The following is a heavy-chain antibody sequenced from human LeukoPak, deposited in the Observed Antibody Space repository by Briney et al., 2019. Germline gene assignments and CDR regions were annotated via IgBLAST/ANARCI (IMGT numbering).Heavy chain of an antibody. CDR2: IYYSGST. CDR1: GVSISSYY. D-gene: IGHD5-18*01. Sequence: SETLSLTCTVSGVSISSYYWSWIRQPPGKGLEWIGYIYYSGSTNYNPSLKSRVTISVDTSKNQFSLKLSSVSAADTAVYYCARERRVSYVDYWGQGTLVTVSS. J-gene: IGHJ4*02. CDR3: ARERRVSYVDY. V-gene: IGHV4-59*12.